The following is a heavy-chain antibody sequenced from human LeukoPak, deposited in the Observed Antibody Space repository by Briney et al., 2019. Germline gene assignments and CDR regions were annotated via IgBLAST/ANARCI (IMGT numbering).Heavy chain of an antibody. Sequence: SETLSLTCAINGGSFSDYYWSWVRQPPGKGLEWIGEIDQNGRTKYNPSLKSRITISKDMSRSHFSLKVNSVTAADTAVYYCARGVNLRGYFASGGHDYFFYYMDVWDKGTTVTVSS. V-gene: IGHV4-34*01. CDR2: IDQNGRT. J-gene: IGHJ6*03. CDR3: ARGVNLRGYFASGGHDYFFYYMDV. D-gene: IGHD3-10*01. CDR1: GGSFSDYY.